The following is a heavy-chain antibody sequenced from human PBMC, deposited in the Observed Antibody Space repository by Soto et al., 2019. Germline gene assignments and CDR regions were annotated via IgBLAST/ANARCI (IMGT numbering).Heavy chain of an antibody. V-gene: IGHV1-3*01. CDR3: ARASGWSYFDY. J-gene: IGHJ4*02. CDR1: GYTFTSYA. D-gene: IGHD6-19*01. CDR2: INAGNGNT. Sequence: GASVKVYCKASGYTFTSYAMHWVRQAPGQRLEWMGWINAGNGNTKYSQKFQGRVTITRDTSASTAYMELSSLRSEDTAVYYCARASGWSYFDYWGQGTLVTVSS.